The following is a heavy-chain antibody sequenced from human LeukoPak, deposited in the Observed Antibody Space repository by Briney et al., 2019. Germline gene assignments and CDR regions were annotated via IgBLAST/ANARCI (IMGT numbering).Heavy chain of an antibody. V-gene: IGHV4-59*01. D-gene: IGHD3-22*01. Sequence: SETLSLTCTVSGGSISSYYWSWIRQPPGKGLEWIGYIYYSGSTNYNPSLKSRVTISVDTSKNQFSLKLSSVTAADTAVYYCARVPLGYYDSSGVDYWGQGTLVTVSS. CDR1: GGSISSYY. J-gene: IGHJ4*02. CDR2: IYYSGST. CDR3: ARVPLGYYDSSGVDY.